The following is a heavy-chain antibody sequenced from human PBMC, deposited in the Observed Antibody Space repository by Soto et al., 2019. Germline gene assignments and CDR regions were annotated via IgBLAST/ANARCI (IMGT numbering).Heavy chain of an antibody. Sequence: QVQLVQSGAEVKKPGSSVRVSCKASGDTGSFYSINWVRQAPGLGLEWMGRINPILSMSNYAQRFQGRVTVTADKSTSTAYMELSSLRSEDTAMYYCASSYGSGYRAFDYWGQGALVTVSS. CDR2: INPILSMS. D-gene: IGHD3-10*01. J-gene: IGHJ4*02. CDR1: GDTGSFYS. CDR3: ASSYGSGYRAFDY. V-gene: IGHV1-69*02.